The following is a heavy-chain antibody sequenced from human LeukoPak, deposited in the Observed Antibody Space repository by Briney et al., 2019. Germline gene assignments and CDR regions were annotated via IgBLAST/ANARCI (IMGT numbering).Heavy chain of an antibody. J-gene: IGHJ5*02. D-gene: IGHD5-24*01. CDR1: GYTFTSYG. CDR2: ISAYNGNT. Sequence: ASVKVSCKASGYTFTSYGISWVRQAPGQGLEWMGWISAYNGNTNYAQKLQGRVTMTTDTSTSTAYLELSSLRSEDTAVYYCARDNSVRDEAWWFNPWGQGTLVTVSS. V-gene: IGHV1-18*01. CDR3: ARDNSVRDEAWWFNP.